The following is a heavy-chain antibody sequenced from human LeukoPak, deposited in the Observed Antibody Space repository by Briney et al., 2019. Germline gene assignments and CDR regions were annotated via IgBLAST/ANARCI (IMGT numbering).Heavy chain of an antibody. J-gene: IGHJ4*02. CDR3: AREAYYGSGSYPQY. D-gene: IGHD3-10*01. V-gene: IGHV4-39*07. CDR2: IYYSGST. CDR1: GGSTSSSSYY. Sequence: SETLSLTCTVSGGSTSSSSYYWGWIRQPPGKGREWIGSIYYSGSTYYNPSLKSRVTISVDTSKNQFSLKLSSVTAADTAVYYCAREAYYGSGSYPQYWGQGTLVTVSS.